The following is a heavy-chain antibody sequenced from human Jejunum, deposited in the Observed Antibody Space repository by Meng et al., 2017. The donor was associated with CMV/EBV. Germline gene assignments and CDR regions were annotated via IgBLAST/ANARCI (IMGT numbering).Heavy chain of an antibody. CDR2: IYRGDDK. J-gene: IGHJ4*02. D-gene: IGHD1-26*01. Sequence: QSTLQESGPTLVKPPQTLTLTCSFSGFSPSTSGEGVGWIRQPSGKALEWLALIYRGDDKRYSPSLNSRLTIAKDTSKNEVVLTLTNMGPIDTGTYYCAHFVGGYYPSRPDYWGQGTLVTVSS. V-gene: IGHV2-5*02. CDR1: GFSPSTSGEG. CDR3: AHFVGGYYPSRPDY.